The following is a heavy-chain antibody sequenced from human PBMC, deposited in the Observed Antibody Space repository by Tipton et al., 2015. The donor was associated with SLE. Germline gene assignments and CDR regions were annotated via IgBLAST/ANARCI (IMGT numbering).Heavy chain of an antibody. D-gene: IGHD3-22*01. CDR3: ARGRHHYYDSSGYPFDY. Sequence: TLSLTCAVYGGSFSGYYWSWIRQPPGKGLEWIGEINHSGSTNYNPSLKSRVTISVDTSKNQFSLKLSSVTAADTAVYYCARGRHHYYDSSGYPFDYWGQGTLVTVSP. J-gene: IGHJ4*02. V-gene: IGHV4-34*01. CDR1: GGSFSGYY. CDR2: INHSGST.